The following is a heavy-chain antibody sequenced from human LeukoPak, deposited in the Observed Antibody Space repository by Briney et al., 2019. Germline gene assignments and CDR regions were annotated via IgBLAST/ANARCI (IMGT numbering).Heavy chain of an antibody. D-gene: IGHD1-7*01. V-gene: IGHV1-69*05. CDR3: ARGMTGTNPLDY. Sequence: SVKVSCKASGGTFSSYAITWVRQAPGQGLEWMGGVIPIFGTANYAQKLQGRVTITRDGSTSTAYMELSSLRSEDTAVYYCARGMTGTNPLDYWGQGTLVTVSS. J-gene: IGHJ4*02. CDR1: GGTFSSYA. CDR2: VIPIFGTA.